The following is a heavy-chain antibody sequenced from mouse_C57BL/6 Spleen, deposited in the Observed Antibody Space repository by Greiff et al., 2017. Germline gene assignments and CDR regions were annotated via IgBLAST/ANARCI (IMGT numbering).Heavy chain of an antibody. CDR1: GYSFTGYY. V-gene: IGHV1-42*01. Sequence: VQLQQSGPALVKPGASVKISCKASGYSFTGYYMHWVKQRPEKSLEWIGEINPSTGGTTYHQKFKAQATLTVAKSSSIAYMQLQSLTSEDSAVYYCARWGTTGVRGLAYWGQGTLVTVSA. CDR3: ARWGTTGVRGLAY. CDR2: INPSTGGT. J-gene: IGHJ3*01. D-gene: IGHD1-1*01.